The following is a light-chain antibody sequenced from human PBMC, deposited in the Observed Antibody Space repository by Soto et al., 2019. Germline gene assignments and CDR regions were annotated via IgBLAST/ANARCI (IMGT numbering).Light chain of an antibody. CDR3: SAWDDSLNAVV. CDR1: SSNIGSNI. CDR2: SHN. Sequence: QSVLTQPPSASGTPGQRITISCSGSSSNIGSNIVNWYQQLPGTAPKLLIYSHNQRPSGVPERFSGSKSGTSASLAISGLQSEDEADYYCSAWDDSLNAVVFGGGTKLTVL. V-gene: IGLV1-44*01. J-gene: IGLJ2*01.